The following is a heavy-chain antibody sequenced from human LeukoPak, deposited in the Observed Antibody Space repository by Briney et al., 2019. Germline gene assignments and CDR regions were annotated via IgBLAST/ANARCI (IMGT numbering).Heavy chain of an antibody. D-gene: IGHD1-7*01. CDR3: ATALTELELPHEAFDI. J-gene: IGHJ3*02. Sequence: ASVKVSCKASGYTFTGYYMHWVRQAPGKGLEWMGGFDPEDGETIYAQKFQGRVTMTEDTSTDTAYMELSSLRSEDTAVYYCATALTELELPHEAFDIWGQGTMVTVSS. CDR2: FDPEDGET. CDR1: GYTFTGYY. V-gene: IGHV1-24*01.